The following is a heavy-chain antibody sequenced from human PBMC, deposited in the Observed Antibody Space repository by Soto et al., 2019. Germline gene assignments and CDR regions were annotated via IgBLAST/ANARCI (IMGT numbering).Heavy chain of an antibody. CDR2: VKTDGSST. J-gene: IGHJ5*02. CDR3: TREKFDP. Sequence: GGSLRLSCAASGVIFSNYWMHWVRQAPGKGLVWVARVKTDGSSTSYADSVKGRFTISRGNAKNTVYLEMNSLRAEDTAVYYCTREKFDPWGQGTLVTVSS. CDR1: GVIFSNYW. V-gene: IGHV3-74*01.